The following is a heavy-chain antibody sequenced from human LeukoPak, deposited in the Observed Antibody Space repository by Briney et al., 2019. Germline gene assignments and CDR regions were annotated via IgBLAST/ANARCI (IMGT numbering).Heavy chain of an antibody. CDR1: GGSISSSKW. CDR3: ARVGYDASGYYLDY. J-gene: IGHJ4*02. Sequence: SETLSLTCVVSGGSISSSKWWSWLRQPPGKGMEWIGEIYHSGSTKYNPSLKSRVTISIDKSKNQFSLRLNSVTAADTAVYYCARVGYDASGYYLDYWGQGTLVTVSS. D-gene: IGHD3-22*01. CDR2: IYHSGST. V-gene: IGHV4-4*02.